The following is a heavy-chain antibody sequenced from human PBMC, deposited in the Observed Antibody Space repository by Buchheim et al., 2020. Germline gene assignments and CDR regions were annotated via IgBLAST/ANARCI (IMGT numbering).Heavy chain of an antibody. D-gene: IGHD5-18*01. CDR2: IYYSGST. V-gene: IGHV4-59*08. CDR3: ARKRGYSYGWTFDY. Sequence: QVQLQESGPGLVKPSDTLSLTCTVSGGSISSYYWSWIRQPPGKGLEWIGYIYYSGSTNYNPSLKSRVTISVDTSKNQFSLKLSSVTAADTAVYYCARKRGYSYGWTFDYWGQGTL. CDR1: GGSISSYY. J-gene: IGHJ4*02.